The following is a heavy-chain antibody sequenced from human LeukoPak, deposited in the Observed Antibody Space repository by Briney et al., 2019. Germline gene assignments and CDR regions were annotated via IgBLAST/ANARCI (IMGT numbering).Heavy chain of an antibody. Sequence: GGSLRLSCAASGFTFSSYGMHWVRQAPGKGLEWVAVISYDGSNKYYADSVKGRFTISRDNSKNTLYLQMNSLRAEDTAVYYCAKMVQVTMVRGALRDYWGQGTLVTVSS. CDR1: GFTFSSYG. J-gene: IGHJ4*02. V-gene: IGHV3-30*18. CDR2: ISYDGSNK. CDR3: AKMVQVTMVRGALRDY. D-gene: IGHD3-10*01.